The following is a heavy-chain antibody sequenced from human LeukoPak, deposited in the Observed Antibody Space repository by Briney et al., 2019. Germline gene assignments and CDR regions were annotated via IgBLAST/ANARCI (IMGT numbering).Heavy chain of an antibody. CDR1: GGTFSSYA. CDR3: ARWGIGDYSSSRPWSRGFDP. D-gene: IGHD6-13*01. CDR2: IIPIFGTA. Sequence: ASVKVSCKASGGTFSSYAISWVRQAPGQGLEWMGGIIPIFGTANYAQKFQGRVTITADESTSTAYMELSSLRSEDTAVYYCARWGIGDYSSSRPWSRGFDPWGQGTLVTVSS. V-gene: IGHV1-69*13. J-gene: IGHJ5*02.